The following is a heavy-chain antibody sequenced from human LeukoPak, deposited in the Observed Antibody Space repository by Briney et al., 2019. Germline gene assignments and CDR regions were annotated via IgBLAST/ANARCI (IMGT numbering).Heavy chain of an antibody. J-gene: IGHJ6*03. CDR3: ARTPRAARHYYYYYMDV. V-gene: IGHV6-1*01. D-gene: IGHD6-6*01. CDR2: TYYRSKWYN. CDR1: GDSVASNSAA. Sequence: SQTLSLTCAISGDSVASNSAAWNWIRQSPSRGLEWLGRTYYRSKWYNDYAVSVKSRITINPDTSKNQFSLQLNSVTPEDTAVYYCARTPRAARHYYYYYMDVWGKGTTVTVSS.